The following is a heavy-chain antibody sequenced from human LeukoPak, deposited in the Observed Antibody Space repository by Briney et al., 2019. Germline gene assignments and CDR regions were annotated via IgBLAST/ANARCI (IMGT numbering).Heavy chain of an antibody. D-gene: IGHD3-3*01. J-gene: IGHJ4*02. CDR1: GFTFSDHW. CDR2: IYHSGST. V-gene: IGHV4-30-2*01. CDR3: ARAEGFLEWLPLDY. Sequence: LILSCAASGFTFSDHWMSWIRQPPGKGLEWIGYIYHSGSTYYNPSLKSRVTISVDRSKNQFSLKLSSVTAADTAVYYCARAEGFLEWLPLDYWGQGTLVTVSS.